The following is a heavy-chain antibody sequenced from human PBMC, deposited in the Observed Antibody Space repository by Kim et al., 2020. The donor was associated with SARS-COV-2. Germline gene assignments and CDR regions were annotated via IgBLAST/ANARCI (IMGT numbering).Heavy chain of an antibody. CDR1: GGSISSSSYY. J-gene: IGHJ4*02. CDR3: ARHGIAAAGISSDY. Sequence: SETLSLTCTVSGGSISSSSYYWGWIRQPPGKGLEWIGSIYYSGSTYYNPSLKSRVTISVDTSKNQFSLKLSSVTAADTAVYYCARHGIAAAGISSDYWGQGTLVTVSS. D-gene: IGHD6-13*01. V-gene: IGHV4-39*01. CDR2: IYYSGST.